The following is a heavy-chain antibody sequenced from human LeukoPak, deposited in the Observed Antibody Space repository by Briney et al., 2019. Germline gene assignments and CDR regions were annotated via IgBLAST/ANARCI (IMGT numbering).Heavy chain of an antibody. CDR1: GGSIISTNW. D-gene: IGHD6-13*01. V-gene: IGHV4-4*02. Sequence: PSGTLSLTCAVSGGSIISTNWWSWVRQPPGKGLEWIGEIYHSGSTNYNPSLKSRVTISVDNSKNQFSLNLSSVTAADTAVYYCAREVIAAAGTRRFDYWGQGTLVTVSS. CDR2: IYHSGST. J-gene: IGHJ4*02. CDR3: AREVIAAAGTRRFDY.